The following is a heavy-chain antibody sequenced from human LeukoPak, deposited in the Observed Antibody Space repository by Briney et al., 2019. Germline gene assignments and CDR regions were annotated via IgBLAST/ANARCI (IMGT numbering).Heavy chain of an antibody. J-gene: IGHJ4*02. D-gene: IGHD6-13*01. CDR3: AKLLNSAAGTDYFDY. CDR2: IKSDGITI. Sequence: GGSLRLSCAASGFTFSNYMMHWVRQAPGKGLVWVSRIKSDGITITYADSVKGRFTISRDNAKNTLYLQMNSLRAEDTAVYYCAKLLNSAAGTDYFDYWGQGTLVTVSS. V-gene: IGHV3-74*01. CDR1: GFTFSNYM.